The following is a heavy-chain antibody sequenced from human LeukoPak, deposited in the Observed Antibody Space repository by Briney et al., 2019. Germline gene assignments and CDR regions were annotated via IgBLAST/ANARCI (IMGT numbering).Heavy chain of an antibody. CDR1: GLMFSSYW. D-gene: IGHD2-2*01. J-gene: IGHJ4*02. CDR3: AKKRGYCSSTSCEFFDY. Sequence: PGGSLRLSCAASGLMFSSYWMSWVRQAPGKGLERVSAISDSGDSTYYADSVKGRFTISRDNSKNTLYLQMNNLRAEDTAVYYCAKKRGYCSSTSCEFFDYWGQGTLVTVSS. V-gene: IGHV3-23*01. CDR2: ISDSGDST.